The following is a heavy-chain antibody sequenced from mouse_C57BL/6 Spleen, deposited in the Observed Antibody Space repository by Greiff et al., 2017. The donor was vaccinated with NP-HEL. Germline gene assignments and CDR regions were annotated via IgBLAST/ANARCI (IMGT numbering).Heavy chain of an antibody. CDR2: ISSGSSTI. V-gene: IGHV5-17*01. D-gene: IGHD1-2*01. J-gene: IGHJ4*01. CDR3: ANLPRQYAMDY. CDR1: GFTFSDYG. Sequence: EVQVVESGGGLVKPGGSLKLSCAASGFTFSDYGMHWVRQAPEKGLEWVAYISSGSSTIYYADTVKGRFTISRDNAKNTLVLQMTSLRSEDTAMYYCANLPRQYAMDYWGQGTSVTVSS.